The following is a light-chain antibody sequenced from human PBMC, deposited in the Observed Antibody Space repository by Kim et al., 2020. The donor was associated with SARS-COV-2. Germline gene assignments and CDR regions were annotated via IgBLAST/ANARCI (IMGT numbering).Light chain of an antibody. J-gene: IGKJ1*01. CDR3: QRFDSAPWT. CDR1: QSVTSQ. V-gene: IGKV3-20*01. CDR2: DAS. Sequence: ESVLTQSPGTLSLSPGERATLSCRASQSVTSQLAWYQQRPGQAPRLLIYDASTRATGIPDRFSGSGSGTDFTLTINRLEPEDFAVYYCQRFDSAPWTFGQGTKVDIK.